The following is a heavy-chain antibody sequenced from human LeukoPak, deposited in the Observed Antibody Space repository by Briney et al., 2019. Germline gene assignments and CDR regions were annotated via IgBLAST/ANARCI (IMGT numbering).Heavy chain of an antibody. CDR1: AGSIGIYY. J-gene: IGHJ4*02. D-gene: IGHD3-10*01. CDR3: ACSFGELPLDY. V-gene: IGHV4-59*01. Sequence: PSETLSLTCIVAAGSIGIYYGSWVRQPPGKGLEWIGYTYYSGSTNYNPCLKSRVTISVDPSKNQFSLKLRSVTAADTAVDYCACSFGELPLDYWGQRTLVTVSS. CDR2: TYYSGST.